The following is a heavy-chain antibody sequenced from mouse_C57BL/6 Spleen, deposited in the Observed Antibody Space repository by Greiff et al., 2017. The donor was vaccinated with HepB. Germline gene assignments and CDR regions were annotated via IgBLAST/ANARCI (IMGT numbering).Heavy chain of an antibody. CDR3: ARLPLYDGSSYGAMDY. D-gene: IGHD1-1*01. V-gene: IGHV1-4*01. Sequence: QEQLKESGAELARPGASVKMSCKASGYTFTSYTMHWVKQRPGQGLEWIGYINPSSGYTKYNQKFKDKATLTADKSSSTAYMQLSSLTSEDSAVYYCARLPLYDGSSYGAMDYWGQGTSVTVSS. CDR1: GYTFTSYT. J-gene: IGHJ4*01. CDR2: INPSSGYT.